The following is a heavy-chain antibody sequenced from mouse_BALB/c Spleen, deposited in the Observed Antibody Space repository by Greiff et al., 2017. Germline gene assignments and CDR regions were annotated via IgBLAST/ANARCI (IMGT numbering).Heavy chain of an antibody. J-gene: IGHJ4*01. V-gene: IGHV1-61*01. Sequence: QVQLQQPGAELVRPGASVKLSCKASGYSFTSYWMNWVKQRPGQGLEWIGIIHPSDSETRLNQKFKDKATLTVDNSASTAYMQLSSPTSEDSAVYYCARSDYYAMDYWGQGTSVTVSS. CDR3: ARSDYYAMDY. CDR2: IHPSDSET. CDR1: GYSFTSYW.